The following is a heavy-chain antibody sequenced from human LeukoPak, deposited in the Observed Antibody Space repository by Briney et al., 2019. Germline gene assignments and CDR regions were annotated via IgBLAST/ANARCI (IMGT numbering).Heavy chain of an antibody. CDR3: ARDLGYCSGGSCYSGYNNWFDP. J-gene: IGHJ5*02. CDR2: IYYSGST. D-gene: IGHD2-15*01. CDR1: GGSISSYY. Sequence: SETLSLTCTVSGGSISSYYWSWIRQPPGKGLEWIGYIYYSGSTNYNPSLKSRVTASVDTSKNQFSLKLSSVTAADTAVYYCARDLGYCSGGSCYSGYNNWFDPWGQGTLVTVSS. V-gene: IGHV4-59*01.